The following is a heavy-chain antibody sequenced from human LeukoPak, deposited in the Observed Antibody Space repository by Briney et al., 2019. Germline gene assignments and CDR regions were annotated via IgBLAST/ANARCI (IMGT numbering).Heavy chain of an antibody. CDR2: IYNSGST. J-gene: IGHJ4*02. V-gene: IGHV4-30-4*07. CDR3: ARTKGRAVGQTAFQY. Sequence: PSETLSLTCAVSGGSISSGGYSWNWIRQPPGKGLEWIGYIYNSGSTSYNPSLKSRVSLSVDTSKNLFSLTLNSMTAADTAVYYCARTKGRAVGQTAFQYWGQGTLVTVSA. CDR1: GGSISSGGYS. D-gene: IGHD1-26*01.